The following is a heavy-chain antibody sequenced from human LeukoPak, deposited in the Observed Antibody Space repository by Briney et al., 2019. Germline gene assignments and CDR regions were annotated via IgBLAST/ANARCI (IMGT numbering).Heavy chain of an antibody. V-gene: IGHV3-33*01. D-gene: IGHD3-10*01. CDR3: AREIYYYGSGSYNGMDA. Sequence: GGSLRLSCAASGFTFSSYGMHWVRQAPGKGLEWVAVIWYDGSNKYYADSVKGRFTISRDNSKNTLYLQMNSLRAEDTAVYYCAREIYYYGSGSYNGMDAWGQGTTVTVSS. J-gene: IGHJ6*02. CDR1: GFTFSSYG. CDR2: IWYDGSNK.